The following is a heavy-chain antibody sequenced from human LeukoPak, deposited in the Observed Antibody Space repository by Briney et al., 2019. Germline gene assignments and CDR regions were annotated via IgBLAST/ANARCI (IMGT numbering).Heavy chain of an antibody. D-gene: IGHD2-2*01. V-gene: IGHV4-30-2*01. CDR2: IYHSGST. Sequence: PSGTLSLTCTVSGGSISSGGYYWSWIRQPPGKGLEWIGYIYHSGSTYYNPSLKSRVTISVDRSKNQFSLKLSSVAAADTAVYYCARVIVPAAMPVGWFDPWGQGTLVTVSS. J-gene: IGHJ5*02. CDR3: ARVIVPAAMPVGWFDP. CDR1: GGSISSGGYY.